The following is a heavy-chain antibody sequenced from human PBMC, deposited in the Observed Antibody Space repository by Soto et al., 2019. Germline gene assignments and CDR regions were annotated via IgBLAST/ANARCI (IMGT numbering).Heavy chain of an antibody. J-gene: IGHJ4*02. V-gene: IGHV3-48*01. Sequence: PGGSLRLSCAASGFTFNNYGMHWVRQAPGKGLEWVSYISNSSSTIYYADSVKGRFTISRDNAKNSLYLQMNSLRAEDTAVYYCARDSSSCFDYWGQGTLVTVS. CDR2: ISNSSSTI. D-gene: IGHD6-13*01. CDR1: GFTFNNYG. CDR3: ARDSSSCFDY.